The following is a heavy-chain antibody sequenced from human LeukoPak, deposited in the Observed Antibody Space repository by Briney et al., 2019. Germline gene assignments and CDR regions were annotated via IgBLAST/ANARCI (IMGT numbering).Heavy chain of an antibody. Sequence: SETLSLTCTVSGGSISSSSYYWGWIRQPPGKGLEWIGSIYYSGSTYYNPSLKSRVTISVDTSKNQFSLKLSSVTAADTAVYYCTAYSSGWETFDYWGQGTLVTVSS. J-gene: IGHJ4*02. D-gene: IGHD6-19*01. CDR3: TAYSSGWETFDY. CDR1: GGSISSSSYY. CDR2: IYYSGST. V-gene: IGHV4-39*01.